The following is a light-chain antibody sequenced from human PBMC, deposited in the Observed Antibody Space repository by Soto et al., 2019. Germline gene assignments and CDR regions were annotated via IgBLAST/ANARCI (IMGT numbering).Light chain of an antibody. J-gene: IGKJ1*01. Sequence: DIHMTQSPSTLSVSVVDRVTITFRASQTISSWLAWYQQKPGKAPKLLIYKASTLKSGVPSRLSGSGSGTEFTLTISSLQPDDFATYYCQHYNSYSEAFGQGTKVDIK. V-gene: IGKV1-5*03. CDR3: QHYNSYSEA. CDR1: QTISSW. CDR2: KAS.